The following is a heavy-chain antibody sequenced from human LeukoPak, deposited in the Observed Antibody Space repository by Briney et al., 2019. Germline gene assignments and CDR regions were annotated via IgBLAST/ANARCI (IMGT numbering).Heavy chain of an antibody. D-gene: IGHD1-1*01. J-gene: IGHJ5*02. CDR2: IIPIFGTA. Sequence: SVKVSCKASGGTFSSYAISWVRQAPGQGLEWMGGIIPIFGTANYAQKFQGRVTITADESTSTAYMELSSLRSEDTAVYYCARSHWNDGAWFDPWGQGTLVTVSS. CDR1: GGTFSSYA. V-gene: IGHV1-69*13. CDR3: ARSHWNDGAWFDP.